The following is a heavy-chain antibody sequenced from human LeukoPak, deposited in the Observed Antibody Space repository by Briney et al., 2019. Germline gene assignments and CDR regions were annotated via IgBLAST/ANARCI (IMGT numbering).Heavy chain of an antibody. J-gene: IGHJ4*02. CDR1: GFTFSNAW. CDR3: TTDILWFGELFNYFDY. CDR2: IKSKTDGGTT. Sequence: GGSLRLSCAASGFTFSNAWMSWVRQAPGKGLEWVGRIKSKTDGGTTDYAAPVKGRFTISGDDSKNTLYLQMNSLKTEDTAVYYCTTDILWFGELFNYFDYWGQGTLVTVSS. D-gene: IGHD3-10*01. V-gene: IGHV3-15*01.